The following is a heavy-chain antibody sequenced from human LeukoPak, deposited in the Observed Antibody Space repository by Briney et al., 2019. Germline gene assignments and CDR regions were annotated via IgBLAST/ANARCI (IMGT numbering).Heavy chain of an antibody. CDR1: GFTFSSYS. CDR2: ISSSSSTI. CDR3: AKDFSRMVRGRYIDY. J-gene: IGHJ4*02. Sequence: GGSLRLSCAASGFTFSSYSMNWVRQAPGKGLEWVSYISSSSSTIYYADSVKGRFTISRDNAKNSLYLQMNSLRAEDTAVYYCAKDFSRMVRGRYIDYWGQGTLVTVSS. D-gene: IGHD3-10*01. V-gene: IGHV3-48*01.